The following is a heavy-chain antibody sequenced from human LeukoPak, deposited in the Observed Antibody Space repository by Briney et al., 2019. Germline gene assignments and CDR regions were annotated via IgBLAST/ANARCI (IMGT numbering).Heavy chain of an antibody. V-gene: IGHV3-30*04. CDR2: ISYDGSNK. D-gene: IGHD2-15*01. J-gene: IGHJ6*03. CDR1: GFTFSSYA. CDR3: ARVGGGPDKRYYYYYYMDV. Sequence: HPGGSLRLSCAASGFTFSSYAMHWVRQAPGKGLEWVAVISYDGSNKYYADSVKGRFTISRDNSKNTLYLQMNSLRAEDTAVYYCARVGGGPDKRYYYYYYMDVWGKGTTVTVSS.